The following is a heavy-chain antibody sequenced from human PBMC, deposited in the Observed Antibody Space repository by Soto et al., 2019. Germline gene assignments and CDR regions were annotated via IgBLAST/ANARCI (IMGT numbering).Heavy chain of an antibody. CDR2: IYYSGST. CDR3: ARLVVAFTMVRGVMDY. V-gene: IGHV4-39*01. D-gene: IGHD3-10*01. Sequence: SETLSLTCTVSGGSISSSSYYWGWIRQPPGKGLEWIGSIYYSGSTYYNPSLKSRVTISVDTSKNQFSLKLSSVTAADTAVYYCARLVVAFTMVRGVMDYWGQGTLVTVSS. CDR1: GGSISSSSYY. J-gene: IGHJ4*02.